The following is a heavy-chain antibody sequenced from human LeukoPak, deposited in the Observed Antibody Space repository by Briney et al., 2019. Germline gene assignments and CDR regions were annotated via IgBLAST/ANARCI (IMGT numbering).Heavy chain of an antibody. J-gene: IGHJ6*03. Sequence: SVKVSCKASGGTFSSYAISWVRQAPGQGLEWMGRIIPILGIANYAQKFQGRVTITADKSTSTAYMELRSLRSDDTAVYYCAGLRYSGSYPYYMDVWGKGTTVTVSS. V-gene: IGHV1-69*04. CDR2: IIPILGIA. CDR1: GGTFSSYA. D-gene: IGHD1-26*01. CDR3: AGLRYSGSYPYYMDV.